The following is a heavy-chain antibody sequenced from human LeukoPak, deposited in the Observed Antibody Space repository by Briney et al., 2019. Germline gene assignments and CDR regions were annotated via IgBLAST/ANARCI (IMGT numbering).Heavy chain of an antibody. CDR2: IKQDGSEK. CDR1: GFTFSSYW. V-gene: IGHV3-7*01. D-gene: IGHD3-3*02. CDR3: ARDVGLQHSDYFDY. J-gene: IGHJ4*02. Sequence: GGSLRLSCAASGFTFSSYWMSWVRQAPGKGLEWVANIKQDGSEKYYVDSVKGRFAISRDNAKNSLYLQMNSLRAEDTAVYYCARDVGLQHSDYFDYWGQGTLVTVSS.